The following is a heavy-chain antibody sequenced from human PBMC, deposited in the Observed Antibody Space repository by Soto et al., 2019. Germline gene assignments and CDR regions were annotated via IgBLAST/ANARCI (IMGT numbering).Heavy chain of an antibody. V-gene: IGHV1-69*13. CDR1: GGTFSSYA. D-gene: IGHD5-12*01. CDR3: AMVEMATIYGFDY. CDR2: IIPIFGTA. Sequence: GASVKVSCKASGGTFSSYAISWVRQAPGQGLEWMGGIIPIFGTANYAQKFQGRVTITADESTSTAYMELSSLRSEDTAVYYCAMVEMATIYGFDYWGQGTLVTVSS. J-gene: IGHJ4*02.